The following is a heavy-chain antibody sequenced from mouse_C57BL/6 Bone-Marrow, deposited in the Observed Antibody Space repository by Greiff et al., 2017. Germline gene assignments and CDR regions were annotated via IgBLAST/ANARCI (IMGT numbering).Heavy chain of an antibody. CDR2: INPGSGGT. Sequence: QVQLKQSGAELVRPGTSVKVSCKASGYAFTNYLIEWVKQRPGQGLEWIGVINPGSGGTNYNEKFKGKATLTADKSSSTAYMQLSSLTSEDSAVYFCARATALYYAMDYWGQGTSVTVSS. CDR3: ARATALYYAMDY. V-gene: IGHV1-54*01. CDR1: GYAFTNYL. J-gene: IGHJ4*01. D-gene: IGHD3-1*01.